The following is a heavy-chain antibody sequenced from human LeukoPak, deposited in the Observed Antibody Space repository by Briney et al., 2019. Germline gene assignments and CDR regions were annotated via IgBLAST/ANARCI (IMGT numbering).Heavy chain of an antibody. D-gene: IGHD3-22*01. J-gene: IGHJ4*02. CDR3: ASGYYYRQDY. CDR1: GGSISSGSYY. V-gene: IGHV4-61*02. CDR2: IYTSGST. Sequence: SQTLSLTCTVSGGSISSGSYYWSWIRQPAGKGLEWIGRIYTSGSTNYNPSLKSRVTISVDTSKNQFSLQLSSVTAVDTAVYYCASGYYYRQDYWGQGTLVTVSS.